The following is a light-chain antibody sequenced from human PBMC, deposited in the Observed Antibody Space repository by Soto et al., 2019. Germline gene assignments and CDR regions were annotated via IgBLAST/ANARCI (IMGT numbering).Light chain of an antibody. V-gene: IGKV3-20*01. CDR2: GAS. CDR3: QQYYPAPFT. J-gene: IGKJ2*01. CDR1: QSVSSSY. Sequence: EIVLTQSPGTLSLSPGERATLSCRASQSVSSSYLAWYQQKPGQAPRLLIYGASSRATGIPDRFSGSGSGTDFTLTISRLEPEDVATYYCQQYYPAPFTFGQGTKLEI.